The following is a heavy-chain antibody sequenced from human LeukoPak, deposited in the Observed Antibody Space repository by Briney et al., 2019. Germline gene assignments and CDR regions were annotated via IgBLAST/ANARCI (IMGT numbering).Heavy chain of an antibody. CDR2: MYYRGMT. Sequence: PSETLSLTCTVSGGSINSISHYWGWVRQPPGRGLEGIGNMYYRGMTYYNPSLESRVTISADTSENKLSLRLSSVTAADTAVYYCKSRTATPESTFYNYYMDVWGKGTTVTISS. CDR1: GGSINSISHY. CDR3: KSRTATPESTFYNYYMDV. V-gene: IGHV4-39*01. J-gene: IGHJ6*03. D-gene: IGHD1-1*01.